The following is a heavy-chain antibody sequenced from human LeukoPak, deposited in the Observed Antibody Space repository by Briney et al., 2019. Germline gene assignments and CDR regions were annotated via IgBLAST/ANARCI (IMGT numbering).Heavy chain of an antibody. V-gene: IGHV1-2*02. J-gene: IGHJ5*02. CDR3: ARPLGSLKEYWWFDP. CDR2: INPASGDT. CDR1: GYTFTGYF. D-gene: IGHD2/OR15-2a*01. Sequence: AASVKVSCKTSGYTFTGYFIHWVRQAPGQGLEWMGWINPASGDTKFAQKFQGRVTMTRDTSSTTVYMDLTRLRSDDTAVYFCARPLGSLKEYWWFDPWGQGTPVTVSS.